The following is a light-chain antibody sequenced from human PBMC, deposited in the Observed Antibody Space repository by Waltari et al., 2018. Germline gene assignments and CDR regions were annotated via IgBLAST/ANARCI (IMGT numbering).Light chain of an antibody. V-gene: IGLV3-19*01. CDR3: NSRDSSGNHQV. CDR2: GKN. J-gene: IGLJ2*01. Sequence: SSELTQDPAVSVALGQTVRITCQGASLSSYYASWYQQKPGQAPLLVIYGKNNRPSGIPDRFSGSSSGNTASLTITGAQAEDEADYYCNSRDSSGNHQVFGGGTKLTVL. CDR1: SLSSYY.